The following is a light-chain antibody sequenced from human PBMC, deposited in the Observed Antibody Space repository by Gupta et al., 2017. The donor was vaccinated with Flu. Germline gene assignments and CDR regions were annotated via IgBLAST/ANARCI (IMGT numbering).Light chain of an antibody. V-gene: IGLV2-14*01. CDR1: SRDIGHNNF. J-gene: IGLJ3*02. CDR2: ELT. CDR3: AAYTNTGDRV. Sequence: QSALTQPASVSGSPGQSITISCAGTSRDIGHNNFVSWYQQRPVKAPQVIIFELTDRPSAISNRFSGSRSGYTAFLTISGLQPEDEARYSCAAYTNTGDRVFGCGTHLTVL.